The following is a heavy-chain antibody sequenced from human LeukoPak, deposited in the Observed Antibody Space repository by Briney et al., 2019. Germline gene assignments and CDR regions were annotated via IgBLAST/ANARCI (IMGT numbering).Heavy chain of an antibody. V-gene: IGHV1-18*01. CDR1: GYTFTSYD. J-gene: IGHJ5*02. D-gene: IGHD2-21*01. CDR2: VSGYNGNP. CDR3: ARGDWFDP. Sequence: ASVKVSCKASGYTFTSYDINWVRQAPGQGLEWMGWVSGYNGNPNYAQKFEGRVAMTTDTSSSTAYMELRSLRSDDTAIYYCARGDWFDPWGQGTLVTVSS.